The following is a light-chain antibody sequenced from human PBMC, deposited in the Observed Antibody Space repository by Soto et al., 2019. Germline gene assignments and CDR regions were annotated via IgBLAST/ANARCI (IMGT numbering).Light chain of an antibody. J-gene: IGKJ1*01. CDR3: QQYNSYWT. CDR1: QSISSW. V-gene: IGKV1-5*01. CDR2: DAS. Sequence: DIKMTQSPSTLSASVGDRVTITCRASQSISSWLAWYQQTPGKAPKILIYDASSLESGVPSRFSGSGSGTEFTLTISSLQPDDFATYYCQQYNSYWTLGQGTKVDI.